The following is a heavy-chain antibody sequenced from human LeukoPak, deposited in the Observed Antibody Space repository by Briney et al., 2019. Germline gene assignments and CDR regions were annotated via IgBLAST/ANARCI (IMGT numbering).Heavy chain of an antibody. CDR3: ARWGVELFDY. J-gene: IGHJ4*02. CDR1: GGSISSYY. V-gene: IGHV4-59*08. D-gene: IGHD1-26*01. CDR2: IYYSGST. Sequence: SETLSLTCTVSGGSISSYYWSWIRQPPGKGLEWIGYIYYSGSTNYNPSLKSRVTISVDTSKNQFSLKLSSVTAADTAVYYCARWGVELFDYWGQGTLVTVSS.